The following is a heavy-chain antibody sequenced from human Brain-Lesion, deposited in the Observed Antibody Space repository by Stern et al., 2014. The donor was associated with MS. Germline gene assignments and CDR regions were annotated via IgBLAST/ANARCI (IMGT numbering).Heavy chain of an antibody. CDR1: GFTFDDYG. CDR3: ARDITGSSAYFAY. D-gene: IGHD1-14*01. J-gene: IGHJ4*02. CDR2: ISWNSGTI. V-gene: IGHV3-9*01. Sequence: EVQLEESGGDLVQPGRSLRLSCAAFGFTFDDYGMHWVRQAPGKGLEWVAGISWNSGTIGYADSVKGRFTTSRDNAYSSLYLQMNSLRPEDTALYYCARDITGSSAYFAYWGQGTLVTVSS.